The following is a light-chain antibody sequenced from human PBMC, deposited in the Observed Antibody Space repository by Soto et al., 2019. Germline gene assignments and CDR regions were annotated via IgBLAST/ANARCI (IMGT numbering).Light chain of an antibody. CDR2: GAS. CDR1: QSVSTNY. Sequence: ELVLTQSPGTLSLSPGERATLSCRASQSVSTNYLAWYQQRPGQAPRLLIYGASSRATGIPDRFSGSGSGTDLTLTISRLEPEDFAVYYCQQYGSSPLTFGGGTKVEIK. CDR3: QQYGSSPLT. V-gene: IGKV3-20*01. J-gene: IGKJ4*01.